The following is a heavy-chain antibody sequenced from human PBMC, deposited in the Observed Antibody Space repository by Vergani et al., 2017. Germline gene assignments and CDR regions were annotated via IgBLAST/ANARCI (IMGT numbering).Heavy chain of an antibody. V-gene: IGHV4-39*01. CDR1: GGSIRSTFYY. CDR3: ARHKEQLVPGNYYYYYYMDV. Sequence: QLQLQESDPGLVKPSETLSLTCTVSGGSIRSTFYYWGWIRQPPGKGLEWIGTIYYSGSTYYNPSLKSRVTISVDTSKNQFSLKLNSVTAADTAVYYCARHKEQLVPGNYYYYYYMDVWDKGTTVTVSS. D-gene: IGHD6-13*01. J-gene: IGHJ6*03. CDR2: IYYSGST.